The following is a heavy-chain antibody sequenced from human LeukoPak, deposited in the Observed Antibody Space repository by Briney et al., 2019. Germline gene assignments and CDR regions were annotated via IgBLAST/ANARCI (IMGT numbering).Heavy chain of an antibody. V-gene: IGHV1-18*01. D-gene: IGHD5-12*01. CDR1: GYTFTSYG. J-gene: IGHJ6*03. CDR2: ISVYNGNT. CDR3: ARGSGYDPSNYYYYMDV. Sequence: ALVKVSCKASGYTFTSYGITWVRQAPGQGLEWMGWISVYNGNTNYVQKLQGRVTMTTDTSTSTVYMELRSLRSDDTAVYYCARGSGYDPSNYYYYMDVWGKGTTVTVSS.